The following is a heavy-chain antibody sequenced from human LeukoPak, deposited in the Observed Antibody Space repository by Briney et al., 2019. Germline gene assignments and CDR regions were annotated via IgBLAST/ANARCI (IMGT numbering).Heavy chain of an antibody. CDR3: AREWGPYSSGRYFDY. J-gene: IGHJ4*02. V-gene: IGHV1-69*13. Sequence: GASVKVSCKASGGTFSSYAISWVRQAPGQGLEWMGGIIPIFGTANYAQKFQGRVTITADESTSAAYMELSSLRSEDTAVYYCAREWGPYSSGRYFDYWGQGTLVTVSS. CDR2: IIPIFGTA. CDR1: GGTFSSYA. D-gene: IGHD6-19*01.